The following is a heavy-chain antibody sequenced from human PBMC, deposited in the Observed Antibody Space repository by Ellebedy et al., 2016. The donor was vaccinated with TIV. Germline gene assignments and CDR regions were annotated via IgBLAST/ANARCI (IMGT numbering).Heavy chain of an antibody. CDR3: AKAGYYDSSGIDY. J-gene: IGHJ4*02. V-gene: IGHV3-30*18. CDR1: GFTFSSYG. CDR2: ISYDGSNK. Sequence: GESLKISCAASGFTFSSYGMHWVRQAPGKGLEWVAVISYDGSNKYYADSVKGRFTISRDNSKNTLYLQMNSLRAEDTAVYYCAKAGYYDSSGIDYWGQGTLVTVSS. D-gene: IGHD3-22*01.